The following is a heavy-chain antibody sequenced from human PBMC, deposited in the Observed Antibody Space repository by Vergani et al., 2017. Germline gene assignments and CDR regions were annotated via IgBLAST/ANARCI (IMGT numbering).Heavy chain of an antibody. J-gene: IGHJ6*02. CDR1: GYTLTELS. Sequence: QVQLVQSGAEVKKPGASVKVSCKVSGYTLTELSMHWVRQAPGKGLEWMGGFDPEDGETIYAQKFQGRVTMTEDTSTDTAYMELSSLRSEDTAVYYGATAGYDPLSYYYYYYGMDVWGQGTTVTVSS. V-gene: IGHV1-24*01. CDR2: FDPEDGET. CDR3: ATAGYDPLSYYYYYYGMDV. D-gene: IGHD5-18*01.